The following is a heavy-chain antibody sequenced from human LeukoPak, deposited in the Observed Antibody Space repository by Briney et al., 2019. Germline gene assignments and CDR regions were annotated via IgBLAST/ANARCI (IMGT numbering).Heavy chain of an antibody. D-gene: IGHD6-13*01. CDR3: ARDRRVYYYGMDV. Sequence: GASVKVSCKASGYTFTGFYLHWLRQAPGQGLEWMGWVNPNNGGTNYAQKFQGRVTMTRDTSISTAYMELSRLRSDDTAVYYCARDRRVYYYGMDVWGQGTTVTVSS. CDR2: VNPNNGGT. CDR1: GYTFTGFY. J-gene: IGHJ6*02. V-gene: IGHV1-2*02.